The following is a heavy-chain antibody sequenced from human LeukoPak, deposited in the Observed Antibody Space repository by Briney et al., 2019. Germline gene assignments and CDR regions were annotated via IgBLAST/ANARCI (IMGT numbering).Heavy chain of an antibody. CDR3: ARAPHWNNYFYSYYGLDV. CDR1: GGTFDNYA. D-gene: IGHD1/OR15-1a*01. CDR2: LITILYKP. J-gene: IGHJ6*02. Sequence: SVTVSCTGSGGTFDNYAINWVRQAPGQGLEWMGRLITILYKPFYAQNFQGRVSITADYMELTSLPSEDTAVNFCARAPHWNNYFYSYYGLDVWGQGTTVTVSS. V-gene: IGHV1-69*04.